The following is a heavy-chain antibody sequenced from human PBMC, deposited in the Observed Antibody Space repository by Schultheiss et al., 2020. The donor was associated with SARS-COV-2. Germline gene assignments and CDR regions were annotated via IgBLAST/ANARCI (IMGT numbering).Heavy chain of an antibody. D-gene: IGHD3-10*01. CDR1: GGSISSYY. J-gene: IGHJ4*02. Sequence: SQTLSLTCTVSGGSISSYYWSWIRQPPGKGLEWIGEINHSGSTNYNPSLKSRVAISVDTSKNQFSLKLSSVTAADTAVYYCARVRRYDYYGSGSQGGVFDYWGQGTLVTVSS. CDR2: INHSGST. V-gene: IGHV4-34*01. CDR3: ARVRRYDYYGSGSQGGVFDY.